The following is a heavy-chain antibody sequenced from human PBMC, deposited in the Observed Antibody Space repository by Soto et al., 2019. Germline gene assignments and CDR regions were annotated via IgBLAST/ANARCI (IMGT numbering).Heavy chain of an antibody. Sequence: PGGSLRLSCETSGFTITTFWMHWVRQAPGKGLVWVARVSPDGSNTNYADSVKGRFTISRDNSKNTLYLQMNSLRAEDTAVYYCFGNLFWRGYWGQGTLVTVPQ. V-gene: IGHV3-74*01. CDR1: GFTITTFW. J-gene: IGHJ4*02. D-gene: IGHD3-16*01. CDR2: VSPDGSNT. CDR3: FGNLFWRGY.